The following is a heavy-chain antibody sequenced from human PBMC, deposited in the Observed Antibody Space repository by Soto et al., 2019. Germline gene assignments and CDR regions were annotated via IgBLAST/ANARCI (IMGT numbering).Heavy chain of an antibody. CDR1: GYTFTGYY. CDR2: ISPNSGGT. D-gene: IGHD6-6*01. J-gene: IGHJ5*02. CDR3: ARAPNPYSSSSGWFDP. Sequence: VASVKVSCKASGYTFTGYYMHWVRQAPGQGLEWMGWISPNSGGTNYAQKFQGRVTMTRDTSISTAYMELSRLRSDDTAVYYCARAPNPYSSSSGWFDPWGQGTLVTVSS. V-gene: IGHV1-2*02.